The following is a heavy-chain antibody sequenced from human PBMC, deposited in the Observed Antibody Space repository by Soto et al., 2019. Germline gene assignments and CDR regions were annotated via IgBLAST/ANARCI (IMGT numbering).Heavy chain of an antibody. CDR2: IWYDGSNK. D-gene: IGHD6-19*01. CDR3: ARDSSADSSGPFDY. Sequence: SLRLSCAASGFTFSSYGMHWVRQAPGKGLEWVAVIWYDGSNKYYADSVKGRFTISRDNSKNTLYLQMNSLRAEDTAVYYCARDSSADSSGPFDYWGQGTLVTVSS. CDR1: GFTFSSYG. J-gene: IGHJ4*02. V-gene: IGHV3-33*01.